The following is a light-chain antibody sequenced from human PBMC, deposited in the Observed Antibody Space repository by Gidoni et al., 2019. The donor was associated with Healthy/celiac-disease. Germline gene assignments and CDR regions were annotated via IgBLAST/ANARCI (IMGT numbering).Light chain of an antibody. CDR1: QSISSY. J-gene: IGKJ3*01. V-gene: IGKV1-39*01. Sequence: DIQMTQSTSSLSASVGDRVTITCRASQSISSYLNWYQQKPGKAPKLLIYAASSLQSGVPSRFSGSGSGTDFTLTISSLQPEDFATYYCQQSYSTPPFTFGPXTKVDIK. CDR2: AAS. CDR3: QQSYSTPPFT.